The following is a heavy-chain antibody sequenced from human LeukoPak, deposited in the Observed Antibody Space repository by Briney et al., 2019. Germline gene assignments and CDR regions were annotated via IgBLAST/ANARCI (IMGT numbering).Heavy chain of an antibody. D-gene: IGHD2-8*02. CDR2: INWNGGST. Sequence: GGSLRLSCAASGFTFDDYGMSWVRHAPGKGLEWVSGINWNGGSTGYTHSVKGRFTISRDNAKNSLYLQMNSLRAEDTALYYCARAPGGTQYNWFDPWGQGTLVIVSS. V-gene: IGHV3-20*04. J-gene: IGHJ5*02. CDR3: ARAPGGTQYNWFDP. CDR1: GFTFDDYG.